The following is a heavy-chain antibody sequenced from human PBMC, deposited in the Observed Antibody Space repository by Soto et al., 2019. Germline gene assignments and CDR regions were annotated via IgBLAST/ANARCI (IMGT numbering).Heavy chain of an antibody. CDR3: AREIVTTFYYYYGMDV. V-gene: IGHV3-7*01. Sequence: PXGCLRLSSAACGFSFSSYGMSWVRQAPGKGLEWVANIKQDGSEKYYVDSVKGRFTISRDNAKNSLYLQMNSLRAEDTAVYYCAREIVTTFYYYYGMDVWGQGTTVTVSS. CDR2: IKQDGSEK. D-gene: IGHD4-4*01. J-gene: IGHJ6*02. CDR1: GFSFSSYG.